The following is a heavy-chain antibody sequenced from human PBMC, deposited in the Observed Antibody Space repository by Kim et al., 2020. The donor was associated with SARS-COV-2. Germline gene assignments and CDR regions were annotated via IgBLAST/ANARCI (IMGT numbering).Heavy chain of an antibody. CDR3: AKAPRPNTSGWFDY. J-gene: IGHJ4*02. CDR1: GFTFSSYA. D-gene: IGHD6-19*01. Sequence: GGSLRLSCAASGFTFSSYAMHWVRRAPGKGLEWVAVVSYDGSNKYYPNSVKGRFTISRDNSKNTLDLQMHSVGAEDTAVYYCAKAPRPNTSGWFDYWGQGTLVTVSS. CDR2: VSYDGSNK. V-gene: IGHV3-30-3*01.